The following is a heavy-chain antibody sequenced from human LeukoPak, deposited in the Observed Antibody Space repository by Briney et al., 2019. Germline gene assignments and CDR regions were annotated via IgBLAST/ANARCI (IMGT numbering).Heavy chain of an antibody. Sequence: PSETLSLTCTVFGGSISSYYWSWVRQPPGEALEWIGYIYYTGITHYNPSLECRVAISVDTSKNQFSLKLRSLTAADTAVYYCAKHDRTDSGHYRADYWGQGTLVTVSS. J-gene: IGHJ4*02. CDR3: AKHDRTDSGHYRADY. V-gene: IGHV4-59*08. CDR1: GGSISSYY. CDR2: IYYTGIT. D-gene: IGHD3-16*02.